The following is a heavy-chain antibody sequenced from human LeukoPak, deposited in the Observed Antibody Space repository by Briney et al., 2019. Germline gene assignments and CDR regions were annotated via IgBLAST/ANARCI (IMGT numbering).Heavy chain of an antibody. CDR1: GFTFSSHW. CDR3: ARRKLWLLWLDY. Sequence: PGGSLRLSCAASGFTFSSHWMSWVRQAPGKGLEWVANIKQDGSEKYYVDSVKGRFTISRDNAKNSLYLQMNSLRAEDTAVYYCARRKLWLLWLDYWGQGTLVTVSS. J-gene: IGHJ4*02. D-gene: IGHD5-18*01. V-gene: IGHV3-7*01. CDR2: IKQDGSEK.